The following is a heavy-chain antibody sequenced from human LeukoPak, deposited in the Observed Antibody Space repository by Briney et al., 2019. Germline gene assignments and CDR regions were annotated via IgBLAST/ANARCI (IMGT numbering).Heavy chain of an antibody. V-gene: IGHV3-23*01. Sequence: GGSLRLSCAASGFTFSSYAMSWVRQAPGKGLEWVSAISGSGGSTYYADSVKGRFTISRDNSKNTLYLQMNSLRAEDTAVYYCARGGHIVVVPAGDYWGQGTLVTVSS. CDR3: ARGGHIVVVPAGDY. CDR1: GFTFSSYA. D-gene: IGHD2-2*01. J-gene: IGHJ4*02. CDR2: ISGSGGST.